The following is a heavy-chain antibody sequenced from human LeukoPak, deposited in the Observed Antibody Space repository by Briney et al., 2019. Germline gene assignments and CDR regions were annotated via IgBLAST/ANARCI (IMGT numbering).Heavy chain of an antibody. Sequence: SETLSLTCTVSGGSFSGYYWSWIRQPPGKGLEWIGEINHSGSTNYNPSLKSRVTISVDTSKNKFSLKLSSVTAADTAVYYCARGLNLIGTAYFDYWGQGTLVTVSS. CDR2: INHSGST. V-gene: IGHV4-34*01. J-gene: IGHJ4*02. CDR1: GGSFSGYY. CDR3: ARGLNLIGTAYFDY. D-gene: IGHD1-1*01.